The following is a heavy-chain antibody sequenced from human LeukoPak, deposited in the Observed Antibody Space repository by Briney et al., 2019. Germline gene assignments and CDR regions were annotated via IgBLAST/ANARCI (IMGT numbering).Heavy chain of an antibody. Sequence: PSETLSLTCTVSGGSISSSSYYWGWIRQPPGKGLEWIGSIYYSGSTYYNPSLKSRVTISVDTSKNQFSLKLSSVTAADTAVYYCARTDGSPMVRGDFDYWGQGTLVTVSS. V-gene: IGHV4-39*07. CDR1: GGSISSSSYY. D-gene: IGHD3-10*01. CDR3: ARTDGSPMVRGDFDY. CDR2: IYYSGST. J-gene: IGHJ4*02.